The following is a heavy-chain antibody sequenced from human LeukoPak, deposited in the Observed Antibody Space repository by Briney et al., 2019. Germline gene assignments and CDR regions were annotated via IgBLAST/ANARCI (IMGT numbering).Heavy chain of an antibody. CDR2: ISYDGSNK. D-gene: IGHD3-16*01. V-gene: IGHV3-30*18. Sequence: GGSLSLSCAASGFTFSSYGMHWVRQAPGKGLEWVAVISYDGSNKYYADSVKGRFTISRDNAKNSLYLQMNSLRAEDTALYYCAKDKAPSISGGFDYWGQGTLVTVSS. CDR3: AKDKAPSISGGFDY. J-gene: IGHJ4*02. CDR1: GFTFSSYG.